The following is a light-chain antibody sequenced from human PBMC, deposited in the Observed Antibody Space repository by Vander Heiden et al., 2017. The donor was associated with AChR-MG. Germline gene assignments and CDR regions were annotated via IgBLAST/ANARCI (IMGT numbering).Light chain of an antibody. V-gene: IGKV1-39*01. CDR2: AAS. Sequence: EIQMTQSPSSLSASVGDRVTITCRASQSISSYLNWYQQKPGKAPKLLIYAASSLQSGVPSRFSGSGSGTDFTLTISSLQPEDFATYYCQQSDSTKLTFGGGTKVEIK. CDR3: QQSDSTKLT. J-gene: IGKJ4*01. CDR1: QSISSY.